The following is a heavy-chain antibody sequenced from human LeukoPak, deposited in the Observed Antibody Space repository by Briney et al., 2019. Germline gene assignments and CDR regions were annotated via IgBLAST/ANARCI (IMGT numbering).Heavy chain of an antibody. CDR3: ASSRGYCSGGSCYSAFYFDY. V-gene: IGHV4-30-2*01. Sequence: PSQTLSLTCAVSGGSISSGGYSWSWIRQPPGQGLEWIGYIYHSGSTYYNPSLKSRVTISVDRSKNQFSLKLSSVTAADTAVYYCASSRGYCSGGSCYSAFYFDYWGQGTLVTVSS. D-gene: IGHD2-15*01. CDR1: GGSISSGGYS. CDR2: IYHSGST. J-gene: IGHJ4*02.